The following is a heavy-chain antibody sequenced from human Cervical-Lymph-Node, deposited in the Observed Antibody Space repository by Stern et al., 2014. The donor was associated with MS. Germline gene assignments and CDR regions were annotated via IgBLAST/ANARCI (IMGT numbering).Heavy chain of an antibody. CDR1: GFNFSSYA. Sequence: VQLVESGGGVVQPGRSLRLSCAATGFNFSSYAMQWVRQAPGKGLEWVAVISYDGSKASYADSVKGRFTISRDNSKKTLFLQMNSLRLEDTADYYCARDLLWFGEFDWGAMDVWGHGTTVTVSS. D-gene: IGHD3-10*01. CDR2: ISYDGSKA. CDR3: ARDLLWFGEFDWGAMDV. V-gene: IGHV3-30-3*01. J-gene: IGHJ6*02.